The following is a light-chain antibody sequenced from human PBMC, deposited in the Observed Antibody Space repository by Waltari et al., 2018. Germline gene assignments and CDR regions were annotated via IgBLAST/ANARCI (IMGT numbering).Light chain of an antibody. CDR3: QQYYTTPFT. V-gene: IGKV4-1*01. CDR1: QSIKNY. CDR2: WAS. Sequence: DVVATQSPDSLAVSLGERATTNCKSSQSIKNYLAWYQEKAGQPPKLLIYWASTRASGVPDRFSGGGSGTDFTLTISSLQTEDVAVYYCQQYYTTPFTFGPGTKVDIK. J-gene: IGKJ3*01.